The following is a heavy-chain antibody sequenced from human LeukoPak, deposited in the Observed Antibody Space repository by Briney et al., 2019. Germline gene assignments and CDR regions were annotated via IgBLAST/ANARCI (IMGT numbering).Heavy chain of an antibody. V-gene: IGHV4-30-4*01. J-gene: IGHJ5*02. CDR2: MYYSGST. Sequence: PSETLSLTCTVSGGSISSGYYYWGWIRQPPGKGLEWIAYMYYSGSTYYNPSLKSRVTMSADTSKNQLSLKLSAVTAADTAVYYCARPYYYDSRIDPWGQGILVTVSS. CDR3: ARPYYYDSRIDP. CDR1: GGSISSGYYY. D-gene: IGHD3-22*01.